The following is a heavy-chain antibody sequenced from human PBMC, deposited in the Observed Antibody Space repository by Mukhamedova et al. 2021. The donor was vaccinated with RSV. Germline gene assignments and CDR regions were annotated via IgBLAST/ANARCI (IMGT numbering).Heavy chain of an antibody. V-gene: IGHV3-33*01. Sequence: VRQAPGKGPEWVAVIWYDGSNKYYTDSVKGRFTISRDNSKNTLFLQMSSLRVEDTAVYYCARAYGDWRYFDLWGRGTLGTVSS. D-gene: IGHD4-17*01. CDR2: IWYDGSNK. CDR3: ARAYGDWRYFDL. J-gene: IGHJ2*01.